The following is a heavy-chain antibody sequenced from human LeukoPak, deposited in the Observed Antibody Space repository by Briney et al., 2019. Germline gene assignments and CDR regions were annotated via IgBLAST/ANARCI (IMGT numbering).Heavy chain of an antibody. D-gene: IGHD5-12*01. Sequence: GGSLRLSCAASGFTFSSYWMSWVRQAPGKGLEWVANIKQDVSEKYYADSVKGRFTISRDNAKNSLYLQMKSLRAEDTAVYYCARTGLYSGYGIDYWGQGTLVTVSS. CDR2: IKQDVSEK. V-gene: IGHV3-7*02. CDR1: GFTFSSYW. CDR3: ARTGLYSGYGIDY. J-gene: IGHJ4*02.